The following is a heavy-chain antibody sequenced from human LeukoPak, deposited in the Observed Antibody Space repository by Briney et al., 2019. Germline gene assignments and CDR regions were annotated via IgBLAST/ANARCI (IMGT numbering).Heavy chain of an antibody. V-gene: IGHV4-4*02. J-gene: IGHJ6*03. CDR2: IYHSGST. CDR1: GGSISSSNW. D-gene: IGHD1-26*01. CDR3: ARVGSPRYYYYYMDV. Sequence: NPSETLSLTCAVSGGSISSSNWWSWVRQPPGKGLEWIGEIYHSGSTNYNPSLKSRVTISVGKSKNQFSLKLSSVTAADTAVYYCARVGSPRYYYYYMDVWGKGTTVTVSS.